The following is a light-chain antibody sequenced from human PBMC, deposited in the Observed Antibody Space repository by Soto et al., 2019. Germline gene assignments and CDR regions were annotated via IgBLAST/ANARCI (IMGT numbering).Light chain of an antibody. CDR3: QQYYKVPVT. V-gene: IGKV1-33*01. CDR1: QDVNNS. CDR2: DVS. J-gene: IGKJ5*01. Sequence: DIQMTRSPSSLSASIGDRVTITCQASQDVNNSLNWYQQKPRKAPNLLIYDVSNLGTGVPSRFSGSGSGTDFTFTISRLQPEDIGTYYCQQYYKVPVTFGQGTRLEI.